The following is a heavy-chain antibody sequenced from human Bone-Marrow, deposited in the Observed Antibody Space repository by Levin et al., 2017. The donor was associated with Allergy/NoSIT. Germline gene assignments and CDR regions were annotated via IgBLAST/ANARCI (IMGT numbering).Heavy chain of an antibody. V-gene: IGHV3-7*04. D-gene: IGHD3-22*01. CDR3: ARDRPYSDGGAYSYYFHY. CDR2: TKQDGSEK. J-gene: IGHJ4*02. CDR1: GFTFSSYW. Sequence: PGGSLRLSCAASGFTFSSYWMTWVRQAPGKGLEWVATTKQDGSEKYYVGSVKGRFTISRDNAKNSLFLQMTSLRVEDTAVYFCARDRPYSDGGAYSYYFHYWGQGTLVTVSS.